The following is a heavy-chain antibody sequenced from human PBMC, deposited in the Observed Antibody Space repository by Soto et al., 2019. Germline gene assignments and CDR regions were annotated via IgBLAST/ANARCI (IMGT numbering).Heavy chain of an antibody. V-gene: IGHV1-69*02. D-gene: IGHD3-10*01. CDR2: IIPIAAIA. CDR3: ARGSTIVRGAPSWFDP. CDR1: GGTFSRYT. J-gene: IGHJ5*02. Sequence: QVQLVQSGAEVKKPGSSVKVSCKASGGTFSRYTINWVRQAPGQGLEWMGRIIPIAAIANYTQKFQGRVTITVDKSSTTAYMALSSLRSDDTAVYYCARGSTIVRGAPSWFDPWGQGTLVTVSS.